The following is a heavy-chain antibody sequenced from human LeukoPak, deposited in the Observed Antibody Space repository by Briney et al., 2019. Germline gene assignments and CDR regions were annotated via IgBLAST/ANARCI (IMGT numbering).Heavy chain of an antibody. V-gene: IGHV4-34*01. CDR1: GGSFSGYH. Sequence: SETLSLTCAVYGGSFSGYHWSWIRQPPGKGLEWIREINHSGSTNYNPSLKRRVTISVDTSKNQFSLKLSSVTAADTAVYYCARGGAYCGGDCYFPNDYWGQGTLVTVSS. D-gene: IGHD2-21*02. CDR3: ARGGAYCGGDCYFPNDY. CDR2: INHSGST. J-gene: IGHJ4*02.